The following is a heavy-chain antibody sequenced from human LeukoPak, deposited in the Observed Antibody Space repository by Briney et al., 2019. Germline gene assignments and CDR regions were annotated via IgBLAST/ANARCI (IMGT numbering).Heavy chain of an antibody. Sequence: PGGSLRLSCAASGFTFSSYGMHWVRQAPGKGLEWVAFIRYDGSNKYYADSVKGRFTISRDNSKNTLYLQMNSLRAEDTAVYYCATPLGPGGVRGYYFDYWGQGTLVTVSS. J-gene: IGHJ4*02. CDR2: IRYDGSNK. V-gene: IGHV3-30*02. CDR1: GFTFSSYG. CDR3: ATPLGPGGVRGYYFDY. D-gene: IGHD3-10*01.